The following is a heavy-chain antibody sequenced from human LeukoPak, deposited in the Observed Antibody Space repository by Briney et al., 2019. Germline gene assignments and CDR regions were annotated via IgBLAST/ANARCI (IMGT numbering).Heavy chain of an antibody. V-gene: IGHV3-30-3*01. CDR3: ARDGAGSYYSSYYFDY. Sequence: GRSLRLSCAASGFTFRSYAMHWVGQAPGKGLEWVAVISYDGSNKYYADSVKGRFTISRDNSKNTLYLQMNSLRAEDTAVYYCARDGAGSYYSSYYFDYWGQGTLVTVSS. D-gene: IGHD1-26*01. J-gene: IGHJ4*02. CDR2: ISYDGSNK. CDR1: GFTFRSYA.